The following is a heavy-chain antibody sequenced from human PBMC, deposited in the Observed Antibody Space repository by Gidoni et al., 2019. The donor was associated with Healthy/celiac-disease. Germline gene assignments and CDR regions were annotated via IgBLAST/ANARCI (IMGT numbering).Heavy chain of an antibody. CDR2: INHSGST. V-gene: IGHV4-34*01. J-gene: IGHJ4*02. CDR1: GGSFSGYY. D-gene: IGHD5-18*01. Sequence: QVQLQQWGAGLLKPSETLSLTCAVYGGSFSGYYWSWIRQPPGKGLEWIGEINHSGSTNYNPSLKSRVTISVDTSKNQFSLKLSSVTAADTAVYYCARGVDTAMALWGQGTLVTVSS. CDR3: ARGVDTAMAL.